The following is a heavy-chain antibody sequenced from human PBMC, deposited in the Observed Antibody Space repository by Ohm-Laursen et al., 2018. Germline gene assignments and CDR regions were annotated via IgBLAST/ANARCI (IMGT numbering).Heavy chain of an antibody. J-gene: IGHJ6*02. V-gene: IGHV3-48*03. CDR2: ISSSGSTI. CDR3: ARSFAVTTFYYHGMDV. D-gene: IGHD4-17*01. Sequence: SLRLSCSASGFTFSSYEMNWVRQAPGKGLEWVSYISSSGSTIYYADSVKGRFTISRDNAKNSLYLQMNSLRAEDTAVYYCARSFAVTTFYYHGMDVWGQGTTVTVAS. CDR1: GFTFSSYE.